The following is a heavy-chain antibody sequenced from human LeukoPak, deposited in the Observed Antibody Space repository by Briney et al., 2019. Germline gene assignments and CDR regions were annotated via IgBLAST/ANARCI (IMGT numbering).Heavy chain of an antibody. V-gene: IGHV3-23*01. Sequence: GGSLRLSCAVSGFTFSSYVMSWVRQAPGKGLEWVSAISGSGGSTYYADSVKGRFTISRDNSKNTLYLQMNSLRAEDTAVYYCANLITMVRGVIIDYWGQGTLVTVSS. CDR1: GFTFSSYV. D-gene: IGHD3-10*01. CDR3: ANLITMVRGVIIDY. CDR2: ISGSGGST. J-gene: IGHJ4*02.